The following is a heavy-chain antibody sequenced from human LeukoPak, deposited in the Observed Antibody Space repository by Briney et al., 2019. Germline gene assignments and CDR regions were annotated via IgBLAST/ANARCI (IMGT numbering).Heavy chain of an antibody. V-gene: IGHV3-23*01. J-gene: IGHJ1*01. CDR1: GFTFSSYA. Sequence: GGSLRLSCAASGFTFSSYAMSWVRQAPGKGLEWVSAISGSGGSTYYADSVEGRFTISRDNSKNTLYLQMNSLRAEDTAVYYCARIPGEGYYDSSGYYGEYFQHWGQGTLVTVSS. CDR3: ARIPGEGYYDSSGYYGEYFQH. D-gene: IGHD3-22*01. CDR2: ISGSGGST.